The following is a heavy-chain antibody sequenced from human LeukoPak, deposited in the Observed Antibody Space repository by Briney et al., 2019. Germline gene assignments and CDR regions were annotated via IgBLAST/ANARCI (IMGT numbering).Heavy chain of an antibody. CDR1: GYTFTSCG. D-gene: IGHD2-8*02. CDR3: ARGLSGSHWSPRGFDP. Sequence: ASVKVSCKASGYTFTSCGIGWVRQAPGQGLEWMGWISAYNGNTNYAQKLQGRVTLTTDTSTSTAYMELRSLRSDDTAVYYRARGLSGSHWSPRGFDPWGQGTLVPVSS. J-gene: IGHJ5*02. V-gene: IGHV1-18*01. CDR2: ISAYNGNT.